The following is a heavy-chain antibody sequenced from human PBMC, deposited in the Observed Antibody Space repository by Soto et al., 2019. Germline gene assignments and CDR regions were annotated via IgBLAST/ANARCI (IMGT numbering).Heavy chain of an antibody. CDR3: AKGPEYDILTGCDY. V-gene: IGHV3-23*01. D-gene: IGHD3-9*01. CDR1: GFTFSLSA. J-gene: IGHJ4*02. CDR2: LSGGGSTT. Sequence: EVQLLESGGGFVRPGESLRLSCAASGFTFSLSAMSWVRQAPGRGLDWVSSLSGGGSTTDYADSVKGRFTISRDNSKNTVHLQMNSLRAEDTAVYYCAKGPEYDILTGCDYWGQGALVTVSS.